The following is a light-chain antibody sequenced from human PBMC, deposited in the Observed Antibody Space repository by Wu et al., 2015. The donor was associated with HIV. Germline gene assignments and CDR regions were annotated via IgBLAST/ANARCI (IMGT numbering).Light chain of an antibody. V-gene: IGKV3-11*01. CDR2: DAS. Sequence: EIVLTQSPATLSLSPGESASLSCRASQNVNTYLAWYQHKPGQPPRLLIYDASNRAAGIPARFSGSGSGTDFTLTISRLEPEDFAVYYCQQYGSSSYTFGQGTKLEIK. CDR1: QNVNTY. CDR3: QQYGSSSYT. J-gene: IGKJ2*01.